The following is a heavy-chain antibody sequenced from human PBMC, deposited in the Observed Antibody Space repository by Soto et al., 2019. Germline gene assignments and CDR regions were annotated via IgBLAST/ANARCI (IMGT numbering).Heavy chain of an antibody. Sequence: QVQLAQSGPEVKKSGTSVKVSCKASGFIFTYSAIQWVRQAPGQRPEFIGWIVVGSGNTNYAQKFQGRVSITRDKSTDTAYMELSSLTSGDTAVYYCAADRGYSYGYAMYYNFEKDVWGQGTPVAVSS. CDR1: GFIFTYSA. CDR2: IVVGSGNT. D-gene: IGHD5-18*01. V-gene: IGHV1-58*02. J-gene: IGHJ6*02. CDR3: AADRGYSYGYAMYYNFEKDV.